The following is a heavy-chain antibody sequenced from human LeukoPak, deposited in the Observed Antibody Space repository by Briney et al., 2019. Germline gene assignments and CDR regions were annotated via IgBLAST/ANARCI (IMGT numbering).Heavy chain of an antibody. D-gene: IGHD2-2*01. CDR3: AKGRRLGYCSSTSCYVVGDAFDI. CDR2: ISGSGGST. CDR1: GFTFSSYA. J-gene: IGHJ3*02. V-gene: IGHV3-23*01. Sequence: GGSLRLSCAASGFTFSSYAMSWVRQAPGKGLEWVSAISGSGGSTYYADSVEGRFTISRDNSKNTLYLQMNSLRAEDTAVYYCAKGRRLGYCSSTSCYVVGDAFDIWGLGTMVTVSS.